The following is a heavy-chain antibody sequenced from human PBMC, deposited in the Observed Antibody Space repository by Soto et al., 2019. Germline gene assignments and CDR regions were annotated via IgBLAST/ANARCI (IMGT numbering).Heavy chain of an antibody. V-gene: IGHV4-38-2*01. CDR2: IHQSGST. D-gene: IGHD1-26*01. CDR1: GYAITAGHY. J-gene: IGHJ3*02. Sequence: SETLSLTCPVSGYAITAGHYLGFIRQPPGKGLEWLVVIHQSGSTRYHPSLRGRSSMSMEASKKHFSLTLNSVTASDTDPLFCARTSSEGNQTGQGRDAFNIWRQGTRGTVSS. CDR3: ARTSSEGNQTGQGRDAFNI.